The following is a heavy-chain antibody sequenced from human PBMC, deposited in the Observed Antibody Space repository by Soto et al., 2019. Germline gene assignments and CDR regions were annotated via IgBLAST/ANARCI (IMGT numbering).Heavy chain of an antibody. J-gene: IGHJ2*01. CDR2: IYYSGST. D-gene: IGHD2-2*01. CDR3: ASGQTVVPAASRWYFDL. V-gene: IGHV4-59*08. CDR1: GGSISSYY. Sequence: QVQLQESGPGLVKPSETLSLTCTVSGGSISSYYWSWIRQPPGKGLEWIGYIYYSGSTNYHPSLKSRVTISVDTSKNQFSLKLSSVTAADTAVYYCASGQTVVPAASRWYFDLWGRGTLVTVSS.